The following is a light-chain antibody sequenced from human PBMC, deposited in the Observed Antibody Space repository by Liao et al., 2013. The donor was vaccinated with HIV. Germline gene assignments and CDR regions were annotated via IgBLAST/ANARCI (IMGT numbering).Light chain of an antibody. CDR3: QVWDVTGDHVV. V-gene: IGLV3-21*01. CDR1: NIGGKS. CDR2: YDK. Sequence: YVLTQSPSVSVAPGETAAISCAGGNIGGKSVHWYHQRPGQAPVLVLSYDKDRPSGIPERFSASTSAHTATLTITRVEAGDEADYYCQVWDVTGDHVVFGGGTKLTVL. J-gene: IGLJ2*01.